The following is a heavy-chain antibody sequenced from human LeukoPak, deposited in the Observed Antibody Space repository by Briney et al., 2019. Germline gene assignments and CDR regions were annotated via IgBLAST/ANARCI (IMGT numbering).Heavy chain of an antibody. J-gene: IGHJ5*02. D-gene: IGHD2-15*01. Sequence: PSETLSLTCAVSGYSISSGYYWGWIRQPPGKGLEWSGTIYHSGNTYYNPSLKSRVTISEDTSKNQFSLKLSSVTAADTAVYYCVAGCSGGSCYIEYSWFDPWGQGTLVTVSS. CDR3: VAGCSGGSCYIEYSWFDP. CDR2: IYHSGNT. V-gene: IGHV4-38-2*01. CDR1: GYSISSGYY.